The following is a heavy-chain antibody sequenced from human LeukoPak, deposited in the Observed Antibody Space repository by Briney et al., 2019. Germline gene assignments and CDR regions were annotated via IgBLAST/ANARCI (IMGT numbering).Heavy chain of an antibody. J-gene: IGHJ5*02. CDR3: ARHSGLRSPFDP. CDR2: IYSSGNT. V-gene: IGHV4-39*01. D-gene: IGHD3-3*01. CDR1: GGSISTTNYY. Sequence: PSETLSLTCTVSGGSISTTNYYWGWIRQPPGRDLEWIGSIYSSGNTYYNPSLESRVTISVDTSKNQLSLKLASATAADTSVYYCARHSGLRSPFDPWGQGTLVTVSS.